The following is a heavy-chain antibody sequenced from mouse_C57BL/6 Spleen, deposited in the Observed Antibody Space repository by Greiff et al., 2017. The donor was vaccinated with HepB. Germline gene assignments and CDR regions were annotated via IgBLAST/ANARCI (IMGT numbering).Heavy chain of an antibody. V-gene: IGHV1-55*01. CDR1: GYTFTSYW. CDR3: ARGYDGYYVAFYYFDY. Sequence: QVQLQQPGAELVKPGASVKMSCKASGYTFTSYWITWVKQRPGRGLEWIGDIYPGSGSTNYNEKFKSKATLTVDTSSSTAYMQLSSLTSEDSAVYYCARGYDGYYVAFYYFDYWGQGTTLTVSS. J-gene: IGHJ2*01. D-gene: IGHD2-3*01. CDR2: IYPGSGST.